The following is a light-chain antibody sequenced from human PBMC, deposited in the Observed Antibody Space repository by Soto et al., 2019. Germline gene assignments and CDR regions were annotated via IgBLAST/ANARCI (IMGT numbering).Light chain of an antibody. V-gene: IGKV3-20*01. J-gene: IGKJ1*01. CDR2: GAS. Sequence: EMVSTQSPDTLSVSPGERATLYCRASQTVSSNFLAWYQQRPGQAPRLLIYGASSRAAGIPDRFSGSGSGTDFTLTISRLEPEDLAVYYCQQYGSSPETFGQGTKVDIK. CDR1: QTVSSNF. CDR3: QQYGSSPET.